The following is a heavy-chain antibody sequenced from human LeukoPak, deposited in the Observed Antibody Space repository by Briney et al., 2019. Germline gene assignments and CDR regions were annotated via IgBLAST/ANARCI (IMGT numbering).Heavy chain of an antibody. Sequence: GGSLRLSCAASGFTFSSYGLHWVRQAPGKGLEWLAFIRYDGSNKYYADSVKGRFTISRDNSKNTLYLQMNSLRDEDTAMYYCAKDFGDYAVYYFDYWGQGTLVTVS. CDR3: AKDFGDYAVYYFDY. CDR2: IRYDGSNK. J-gene: IGHJ4*02. V-gene: IGHV3-30*02. CDR1: GFTFSSYG. D-gene: IGHD4-17*01.